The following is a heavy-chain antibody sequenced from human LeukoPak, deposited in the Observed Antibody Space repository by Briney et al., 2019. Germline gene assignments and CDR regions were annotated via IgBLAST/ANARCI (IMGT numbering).Heavy chain of an antibody. V-gene: IGHV3-23*01. Sequence: GGSLRLSCAASGFTFSSYAMMWVRLAPGKGPEWVSAVTGGGASTYYADSVKGRFTISRDNSGNTLYLQMNSLRVEDTAIYYCAKDSRGSIVRAFDSWGQGTLVTVSS. CDR1: GFTFSSYA. D-gene: IGHD2-15*01. CDR2: VTGGGAST. CDR3: AKDSRGSIVRAFDS. J-gene: IGHJ4*02.